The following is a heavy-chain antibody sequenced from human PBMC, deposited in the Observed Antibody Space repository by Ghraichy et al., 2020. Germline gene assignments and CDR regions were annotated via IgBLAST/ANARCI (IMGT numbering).Heavy chain of an antibody. CDR1: GFTFSNYA. V-gene: IGHV3-23*01. CDR3: AGLNTQPICDY. J-gene: IGHJ4*02. D-gene: IGHD2-2*02. CDR2: ISSSGGST. Sequence: GGSLRLSCAASGFTFSNYAMSWVRQAPGKGLEWVSAISSSGGSTYYADSVKGRFTISRDNSKNTLYLQMNSLRAEDTAVYYCAGLNTQPICDYWGQGTRLTVS.